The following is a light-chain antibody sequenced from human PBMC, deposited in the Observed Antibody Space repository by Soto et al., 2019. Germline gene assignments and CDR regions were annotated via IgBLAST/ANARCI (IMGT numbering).Light chain of an antibody. Sequence: QSVLTQPPSVSGAPGQGDTISCTGSSSNIGAPYDVHWYQHLPGTAPKPLIYGGNNRPSGVPDRFSGSRSGTSASLAITELQAEDEADYYCQSYNMSVNNHVFGTGSKVTGL. V-gene: IGLV1-40*01. CDR2: GGN. CDR3: QSYNMSVNNHV. CDR1: SSNIGAPYD. J-gene: IGLJ1*01.